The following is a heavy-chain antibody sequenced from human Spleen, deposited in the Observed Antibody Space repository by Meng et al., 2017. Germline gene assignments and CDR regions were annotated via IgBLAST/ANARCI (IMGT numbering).Heavy chain of an antibody. CDR3: ARGPTTMAHDFDY. CDR1: GGSFRYYY. V-gene: IGHV4-34*01. CDR2: INHSGST. Sequence: QGHPLQGGDVLFKSSDTLSLTCFVSGGSFRYYYWSWIRQPPGKGLEWIGEINHSGSTNYNPSLESRATISVDTSQNNLSLKLSSVTAADSAVYYCARGPTTMAHDFDYWGQGTLVTVSS. J-gene: IGHJ4*02. D-gene: IGHD4-11*01.